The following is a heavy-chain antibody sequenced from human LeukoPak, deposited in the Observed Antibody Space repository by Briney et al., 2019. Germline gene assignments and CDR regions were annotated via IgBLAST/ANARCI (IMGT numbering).Heavy chain of an antibody. CDR2: ISGSGGST. V-gene: IGHV3-23*01. J-gene: IGHJ4*02. Sequence: GGSLRLSCVASGFTFTTYAMSWVRQAPGKGLEWVSSISGSGGSTYYADSVKGRFTMSRDNSKNTLYLQMNSLRAEDTAVYYCAKTESSSNCYTYFNYWGQGTLVTVSS. CDR1: GFTFTTYA. CDR3: AKTESSSNCYTYFNY. D-gene: IGHD3-22*01.